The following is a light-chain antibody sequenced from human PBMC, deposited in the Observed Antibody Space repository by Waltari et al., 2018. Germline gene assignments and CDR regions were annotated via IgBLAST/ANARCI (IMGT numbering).Light chain of an antibody. Sequence: QSALTQPASVSGSPGQSITLSCTGTSSDIGSSTYVPWYQHLPGKAPKLIISEVRRRPSGVSNRFSGSKSGNMASLTISGLQAEDEADYYCNSYTTSSTWVFGGGTKLTVL. V-gene: IGLV2-14*01. CDR2: EVR. J-gene: IGLJ3*02. CDR3: NSYTTSSTWV. CDR1: SSDIGSSTY.